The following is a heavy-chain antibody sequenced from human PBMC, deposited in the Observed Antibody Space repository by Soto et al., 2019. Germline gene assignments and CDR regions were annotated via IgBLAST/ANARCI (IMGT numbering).Heavy chain of an antibody. CDR3: ARPLFFQVTAPPPIYFVS. Sequence: SQTLSLTCAISGDSVSSNRAAWKSTRQSPSRGLEWLGRTYYRSKWYNDYKVSVKSRITINPDTSKNQFSLQLNSVTPEDTAVYYCARPLFFQVTAPPPIYFVSWHDGILGTV. CDR1: GDSVSSNRAA. CDR2: TYYRSKWYN. V-gene: IGHV6-1*01. D-gene: IGHD3-3*01. J-gene: IGHJ4*01.